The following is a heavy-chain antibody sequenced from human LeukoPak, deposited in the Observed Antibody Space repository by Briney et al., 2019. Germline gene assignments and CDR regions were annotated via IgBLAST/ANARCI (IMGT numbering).Heavy chain of an antibody. D-gene: IGHD3-22*01. CDR3: ARGLRSGVRGYYYSY. V-gene: IGHV4-39*07. CDR2: IYHSGST. Sequence: SETLSLTCTVSGGSISSSSYYWGWIRQPPGKGLEWIGSIYHSGSTNYNPSLKSRVTISVDKSKNQFSLKLSSVTAADTAVYYCARGLRSGVRGYYYSYWGQGTLVTVSS. CDR1: GGSISSSSYY. J-gene: IGHJ4*02.